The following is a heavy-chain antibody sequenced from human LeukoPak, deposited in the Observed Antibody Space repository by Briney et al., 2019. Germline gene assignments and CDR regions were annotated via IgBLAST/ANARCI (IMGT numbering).Heavy chain of an antibody. CDR2: ISWNSGSI. CDR3: AKDFYSSSWYYFDY. D-gene: IGHD6-13*01. J-gene: IGHJ4*02. V-gene: IGHV3-9*03. CDR1: GFTFDDYG. Sequence: GGSLRLSCAASGFTFDDYGMSWVRQAPGKGLEWVSGISWNSGSIGYADSVKGRFTISRDNAKNSLYLQMNSLRAEDMALYYCAKDFYSSSWYYFDYWGQGTLVTVSS.